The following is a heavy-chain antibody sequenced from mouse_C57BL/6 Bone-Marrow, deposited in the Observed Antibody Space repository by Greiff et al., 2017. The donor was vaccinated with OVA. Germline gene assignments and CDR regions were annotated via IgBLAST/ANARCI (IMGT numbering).Heavy chain of an antibody. J-gene: IGHJ1*03. V-gene: IGHV14-4*01. Sequence: VQLQQSGAELVRPGASVKLSCTASGFNIKDDYMHWVKQRPEQGLEWIGWIDPENGDTEYASKFQGKATITADTSSNTAYLQLSSLTSEDTAVYYGTYYYGSSYANWYFDVWGTGTTVTVSS. CDR1: GFNIKDDY. CDR3: TYYYGSSYANWYFDV. CDR2: IDPENGDT. D-gene: IGHD1-1*01.